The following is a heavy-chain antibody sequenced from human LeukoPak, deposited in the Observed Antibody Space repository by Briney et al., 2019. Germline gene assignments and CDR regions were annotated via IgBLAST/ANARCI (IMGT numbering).Heavy chain of an antibody. J-gene: IGHJ4*02. D-gene: IGHD5-18*01. Sequence: ASVKVFCKASGYTFTGYYMHWVRQAPGQGLEWMGWINPNSGGTNYAQKFQGRVTMTRDTSISTAYMELSRLRSDDTAVYYCARDRDTAIIYYFDYWGQGTLVTVSS. CDR2: INPNSGGT. V-gene: IGHV1-2*02. CDR3: ARDRDTAIIYYFDY. CDR1: GYTFTGYY.